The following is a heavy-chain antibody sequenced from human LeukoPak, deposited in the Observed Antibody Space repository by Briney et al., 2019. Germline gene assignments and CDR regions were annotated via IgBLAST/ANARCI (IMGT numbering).Heavy chain of an antibody. V-gene: IGHV4-31*03. J-gene: IGHJ4*02. Sequence: SETLSLTCTVSGGSISGGGYYWSWIRQHPGKGLEWIGYIYYSGSTYYNPSLKSRVTISVDTSKNQFSLKLSSVTAADTAVYYCARGAYQLLPRYFDYWGQGTLVTVSS. CDR3: ARGAYQLLPRYFDY. D-gene: IGHD2-2*01. CDR1: GGSISGGGYY. CDR2: IYYSGST.